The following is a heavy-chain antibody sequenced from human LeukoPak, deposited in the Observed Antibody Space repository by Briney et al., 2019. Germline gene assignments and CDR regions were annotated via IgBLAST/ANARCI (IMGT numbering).Heavy chain of an antibody. CDR2: IYSGGSR. CDR3: AGLPAYYYDTSGFYFDY. Sequence: GGSLRLSCAASGFTVSSNYMSWVRQALGKGLEWVSVIYSGGSRYYADSVKGRFTISRDNSKNTLYLQMNSLRAEDTAVYYCAGLPAYYYDTSGFYFDYWGQGTLVTVSS. V-gene: IGHV3-66*04. J-gene: IGHJ4*02. D-gene: IGHD3-22*01. CDR1: GFTVSSNY.